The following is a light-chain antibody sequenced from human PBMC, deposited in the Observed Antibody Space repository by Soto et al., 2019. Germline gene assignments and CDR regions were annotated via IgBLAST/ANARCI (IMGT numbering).Light chain of an antibody. J-gene: IGLJ3*02. CDR2: SNN. CDR1: SSNIGSNN. CDR3: AAWDDSLNGRGV. Sequence: QSVLTQPPSASGTPGQTVTISCSGSSSNIGSNNVNWYQQHPGTAPKLLIYSNNQRPSGVPDRFSGSRSGTSASLAISGLQSEEEGDYYCAAWDDSLNGRGVFGGGTKLTVL. V-gene: IGLV1-44*01.